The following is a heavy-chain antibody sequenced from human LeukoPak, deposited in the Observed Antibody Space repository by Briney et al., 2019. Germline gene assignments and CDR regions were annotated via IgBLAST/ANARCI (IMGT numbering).Heavy chain of an antibody. D-gene: IGHD3-22*01. V-gene: IGHV1-2*06. CDR2: INPNSGGT. CDR1: GYTFTGYY. CDR3: ANVYYDSSGPPDY. J-gene: IGHJ4*02. Sequence: EASVKVSCKASGYTFTGYYMHWVRQAPGQGLEWMGRINPNSGGTNYAQKLQDRVTMTRDTSISTAYMELSRLRSDDTAVYYCANVYYDSSGPPDYWGQGTLVTVSS.